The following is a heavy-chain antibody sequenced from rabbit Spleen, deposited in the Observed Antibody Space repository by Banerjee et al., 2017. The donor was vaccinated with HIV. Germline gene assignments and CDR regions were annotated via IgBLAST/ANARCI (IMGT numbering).Heavy chain of an antibody. D-gene: IGHD1-1*01. V-gene: IGHV1S45*01. CDR1: GFSFSSNW. CDR2: IDTNDGDT. Sequence: LEESGGGLVKPGGTLTLTCTVSGFSFSSNWICWVRQAPGKGLEWIACIDTNDGDTDYANWPKGRFTISKTSSTTVTLQMTSLTAADTATYFCARDLPEIVGWNFGFWGQGTLVTVS. CDR3: ARDLPEIVGWNFGF. J-gene: IGHJ3*01.